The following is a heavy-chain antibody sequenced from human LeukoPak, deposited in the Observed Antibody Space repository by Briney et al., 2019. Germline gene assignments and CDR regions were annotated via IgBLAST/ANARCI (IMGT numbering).Heavy chain of an antibody. D-gene: IGHD5/OR15-5a*01. J-gene: IGHJ4*02. V-gene: IGHV3-48*01. CDR3: ARASTPGFGLSGFDY. CDR2: ISSSSSTI. CDR1: GFTFSSYS. Sequence: GGSLRLSCAASGFTFSSYSMNWVRQAPGKGLEWVSYISSSSSTIYYADSVKGRFTISRDNAKNSLYLQMDSLRAEDTAVYYCARASTPGFGLSGFDYWGQGTLVTVSS.